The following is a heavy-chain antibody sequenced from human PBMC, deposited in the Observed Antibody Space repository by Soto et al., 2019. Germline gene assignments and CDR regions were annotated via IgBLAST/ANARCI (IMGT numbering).Heavy chain of an antibody. D-gene: IGHD3-9*01. CDR3: AREYYDILTGYYNVIFYYYYYMDV. CDR1: GFTFSSYS. V-gene: IGHV3-21*01. CDR2: ISSSSSYI. J-gene: IGHJ6*03. Sequence: EVQLVESGGGLVKPGGSLRLSCAASGFTFSSYSMNWVRQAPGKGLEWVSSISSSSSYIYYADSVKGRFTISRDNAKNSLYLQMNRLRAEDTAVYYCAREYYDILTGYYNVIFYYYYYMDVWGKGTTVTVSS.